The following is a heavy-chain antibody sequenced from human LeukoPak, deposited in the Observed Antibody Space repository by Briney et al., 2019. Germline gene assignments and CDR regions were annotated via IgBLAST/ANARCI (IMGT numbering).Heavy chain of an antibody. CDR3: ARENSGSYREFDY. V-gene: IGHV4-4*07. D-gene: IGHD1-26*01. Sequence: SETLSLTCTVSGGSISSYYWTWVRQPAGKGLEWIGRIYPSGSTNYNPTLKSRVAMSVDTSKNQFSLKLSSVTAADTAVYYCARENSGSYREFDYWGQGTLVTVSS. CDR2: IYPSGST. CDR1: GGSISSYY. J-gene: IGHJ4*02.